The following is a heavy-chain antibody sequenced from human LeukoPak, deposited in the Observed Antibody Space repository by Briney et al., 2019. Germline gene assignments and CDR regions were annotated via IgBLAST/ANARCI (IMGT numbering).Heavy chain of an antibody. V-gene: IGHV3-66*02. Sequence: PGGSLRLSCAASGFTVSSNYMSWVRQAPGKGLEGVSVIYSGGSTYYADSVKGRFTISRDNSNNTLYLQMNSLRAEDTAVYYCAREGKPSSYYYGMHVWGQGTTVTVSS. CDR2: IYSGGST. J-gene: IGHJ6*02. CDR1: GFTVSSNY. CDR3: AREGKPSSYYYGMHV.